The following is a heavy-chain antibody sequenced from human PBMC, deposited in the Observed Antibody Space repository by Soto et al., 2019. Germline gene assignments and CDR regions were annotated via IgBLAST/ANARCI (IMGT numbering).Heavy chain of an antibody. V-gene: IGHV5-51*01. Sequence: PGESLKISCKGSGYSFTTYWIAWVRQMPGKGLEWMGVIYPGDSDTRYSTSFQGQVTISADKSISTAYLQWSSLKASDTAMYYCGRHGPERGGNSGGMDVWGQGTTVTVSS. D-gene: IGHD4-4*01. J-gene: IGHJ6*02. CDR2: IYPGDSDT. CDR1: GYSFTTYW. CDR3: GRHGPERGGNSGGMDV.